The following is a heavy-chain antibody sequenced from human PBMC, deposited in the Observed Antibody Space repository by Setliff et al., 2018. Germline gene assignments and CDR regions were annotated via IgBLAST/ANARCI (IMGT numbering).Heavy chain of an antibody. CDR1: GGSLRGNAIF. D-gene: IGHD3-10*01. CDR3: ARHVGSRSRGYNYYYYYMDV. J-gene: IGHJ6*03. CDR2: IYYTGDP. Sequence: PSETLSLTCTVSGGSLRGNAIFWGWIRQPPGKGLEWIGSIYYTGDPYYNPSLKSRVTMSVDTSRNQLSLKLTSVTAADTAVYYCARHVGSRSRGYNYYYYYMDVWGQGTLVTVSS. V-gene: IGHV4-39*01.